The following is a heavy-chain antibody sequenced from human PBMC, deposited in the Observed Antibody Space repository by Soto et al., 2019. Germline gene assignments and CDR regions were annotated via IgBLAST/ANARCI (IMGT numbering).Heavy chain of an antibody. CDR3: ASEDGRYEYYYDSSGYYPLLY. CDR1: GFTFSSYA. D-gene: IGHD3-22*01. J-gene: IGHJ4*02. V-gene: IGHV3-23*01. CDR2: ISGSGGST. Sequence: GGSLRLSCAASGFTFSSYAMSWVRQAPGKGLEWVSAISGSGGSTYYADSVKGRFTISRDNSKNTLYLQMNSLRAEDTAVYYCASEDGRYEYYYDSSGYYPLLYWGQGTLVTVSS.